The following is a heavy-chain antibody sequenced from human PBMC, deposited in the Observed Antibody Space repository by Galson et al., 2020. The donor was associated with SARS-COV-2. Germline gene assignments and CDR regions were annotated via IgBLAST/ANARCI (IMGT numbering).Heavy chain of an antibody. V-gene: IGHV1-58*01. Sequence: SLKVSCKASGFTFTSSAVQWVRQARGQRLEWIGWVVVGTGNTNYAQNFQERVTITRDMSTNTAYMELSSLRSEDTAVYYCASSVRGVSLFDYWGQGTLVTVSS. CDR3: ASSVRGVSLFDY. CDR1: GFTFTSSA. D-gene: IGHD3-10*01. CDR2: VVVGTGNT. J-gene: IGHJ4*02.